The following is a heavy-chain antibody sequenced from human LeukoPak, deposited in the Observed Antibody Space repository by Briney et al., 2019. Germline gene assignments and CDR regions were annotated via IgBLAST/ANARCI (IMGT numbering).Heavy chain of an antibody. CDR2: IWPDDSDT. D-gene: IGHD3-22*01. V-gene: IGHV5-51*01. Sequence: GESLKISCKASGYNFTNHWVGWVRQRPGKGLEWMGIIWPDDSDTRYSPSFQGQVTISADKSISTAYLQWSSLKASDTAMYYCARLPDYYDSSGSYYFDYWGQGTLVTVSS. J-gene: IGHJ4*02. CDR1: GYNFTNHW. CDR3: ARLPDYYDSSGSYYFDY.